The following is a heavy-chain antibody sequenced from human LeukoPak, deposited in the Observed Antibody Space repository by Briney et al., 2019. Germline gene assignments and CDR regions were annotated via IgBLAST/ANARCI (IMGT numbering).Heavy chain of an antibody. CDR1: GFTFSTSS. CDR3: AREVSSGPAYYFDY. V-gene: IGHV3-21*01. CDR2: ISSSSTYI. Sequence: AGGSLRLSCAASGFTFSTSSMNWVRQAPGRGLEWVSSISSSSTYIYYADSVKGRFTISRDNAKNSLYLQMNSLRAEDTAVYYCAREVSSGPAYYFDYWGQGTLVTVSS. D-gene: IGHD3-22*01. J-gene: IGHJ4*02.